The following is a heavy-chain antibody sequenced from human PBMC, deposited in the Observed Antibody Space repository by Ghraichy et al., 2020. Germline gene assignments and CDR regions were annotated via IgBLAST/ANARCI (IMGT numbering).Heavy chain of an antibody. V-gene: IGHV4-59*08. CDR1: GGSISSYY. J-gene: IGHJ4*02. D-gene: IGHD6-13*01. CDR2: IYYSGST. CDR3: ARGSSWYVSPFDY. Sequence: SETLSLTCTVSGGSISSYYWSWIRQPPGKGLEWIGYIYYSGSTNYNPSLKSRVTISVDTSKNQFSLKLSSVTAADTAVYYCARGSSWYVSPFDYWGQGTLVTVSS.